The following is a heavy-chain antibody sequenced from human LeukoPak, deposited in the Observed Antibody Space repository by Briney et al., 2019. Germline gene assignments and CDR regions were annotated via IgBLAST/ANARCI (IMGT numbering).Heavy chain of an antibody. Sequence: SQTLSLTCTVSGGSISSGGYYWSWIRQHPGKGLEWIGYIYYSGSTYYNPSLKSRVTISVDTSKNQFSLKLSSVTAADTAVYYCARVPTYYDYVWGSYRSFAYDYWGQGTLVTVSS. V-gene: IGHV4-31*03. J-gene: IGHJ4*02. CDR1: GGSISSGGYY. CDR2: IYYSGST. CDR3: ARVPTYYDYVWGSYRSFAYDY. D-gene: IGHD3-16*02.